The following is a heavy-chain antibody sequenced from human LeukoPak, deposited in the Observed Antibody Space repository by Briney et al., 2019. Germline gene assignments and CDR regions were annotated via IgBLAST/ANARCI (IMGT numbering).Heavy chain of an antibody. D-gene: IGHD2-21*01. J-gene: IGHJ6*03. Sequence: GGSLRLSCAASGFSFSVYWMHWVRQAPGKGPVWVSRIKTDGSITDYADSVTGRFTISRDNSKNTLYLQMISLRADDTAVYYCARDVVPYYYYYMDVWGKGTTVTVSS. CDR3: ARDVVPYYYYYMDV. CDR2: IKTDGSIT. V-gene: IGHV3-74*01. CDR1: GFSFSVYW.